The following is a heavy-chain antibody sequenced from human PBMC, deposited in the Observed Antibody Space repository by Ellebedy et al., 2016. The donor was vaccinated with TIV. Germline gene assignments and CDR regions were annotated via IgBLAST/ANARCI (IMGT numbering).Heavy chain of an antibody. Sequence: DSVKGRVTISRDNSKNTLYLQLNSLRAEDTAVYYCERGMGRFVADAFDVWGQGTMVTVSS. CDR3: ERGMGRFVADAFDV. D-gene: IGHD2-21*01. J-gene: IGHJ3*01. V-gene: IGHV3-30*07.